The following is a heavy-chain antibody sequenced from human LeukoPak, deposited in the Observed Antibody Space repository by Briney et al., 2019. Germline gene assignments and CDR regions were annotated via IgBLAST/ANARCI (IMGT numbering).Heavy chain of an antibody. CDR3: ARGGYCSSGDCDHNYMDV. J-gene: IGHJ6*03. V-gene: IGHV4-59*08. CDR2: IHYSGST. Sequence: SETLSLTCTVSGGSISSYYWSWIRQPPGKGLEWIGYIHYSGSTIYSPSLKSRVTISLDTANNQFSLRLSSVTAADTAVYYCARGGYCSSGDCDHNYMDVWGKGTTVTVSS. D-gene: IGHD2-2*01. CDR1: GGSISSYY.